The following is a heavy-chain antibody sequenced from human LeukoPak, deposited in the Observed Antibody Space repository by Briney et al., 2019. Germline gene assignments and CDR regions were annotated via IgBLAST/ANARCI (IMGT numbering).Heavy chain of an antibody. Sequence: PGGSLRLSCAASGFTFSSYSMNWVRQAPGKGLEWVSSISSSSSYIYYADSVKGRFTFSRDNAKNSLYLQMNSLRAEDTAVYYCAREENGDFPYYYYYMGVWGKGTTVTVSS. J-gene: IGHJ6*03. V-gene: IGHV3-21*01. CDR3: AREENGDFPYYYYYMGV. D-gene: IGHD4-17*01. CDR2: ISSSSSYI. CDR1: GFTFSSYS.